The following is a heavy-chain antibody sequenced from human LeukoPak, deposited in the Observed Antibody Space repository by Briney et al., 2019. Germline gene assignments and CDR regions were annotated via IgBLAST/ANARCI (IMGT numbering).Heavy chain of an antibody. CDR2: ISKDGSDK. V-gene: IGHV3-30-3*01. D-gene: IGHD1-7*01. CDR1: GFTFSDYA. Sequence: GGSLRLSCAASGFTFSDYAMHWVRQAPDKGLEWVAVISKDGSDKYYPGSVRGRFTISRDNSKNTIYLQMDSLRAEDTAIYYCARDYWWNYDYWGQGTLVTASS. J-gene: IGHJ4*02. CDR3: ARDYWWNYDY.